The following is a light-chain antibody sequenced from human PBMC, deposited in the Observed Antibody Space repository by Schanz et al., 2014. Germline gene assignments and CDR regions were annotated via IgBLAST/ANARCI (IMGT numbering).Light chain of an antibody. CDR2: DVS. Sequence: QSALTQPASVSGSPGQSITISCTGTSSDVGGYNYVSWYQQHPGKAPKLMIYDVSKRPSGVPDRFSGSKSGNTASLTVSGLQAEDEADYYCSSYAGSNKEVFGGGTKVTVL. CDR1: SSDVGGYNY. J-gene: IGLJ3*02. CDR3: SSYAGSNKEV. V-gene: IGLV2-8*01.